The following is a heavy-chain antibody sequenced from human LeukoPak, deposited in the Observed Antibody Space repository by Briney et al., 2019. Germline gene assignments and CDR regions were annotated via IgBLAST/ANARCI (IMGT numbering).Heavy chain of an antibody. CDR1: GGSISSYY. D-gene: IGHD3-22*01. CDR2: INHSGST. V-gene: IGHV4-34*01. CDR3: ARWRLLGGIDAFDI. J-gene: IGHJ3*02. Sequence: PSETLSLTCTVSGGSISSYYWSWIRQPPGKGLEWIGEINHSGSTNYNPSLKSRVTISVDTSKNQFSLKLSSVTAADTAVYYCARWRLLGGIDAFDIWGQGTMVTVSS.